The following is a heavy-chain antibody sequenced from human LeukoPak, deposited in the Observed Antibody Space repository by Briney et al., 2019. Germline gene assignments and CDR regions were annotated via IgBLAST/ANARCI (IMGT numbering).Heavy chain of an antibody. V-gene: IGHV4-34*01. Sequence: GSLRLSCEASVFTFSDYYMSWIRQPPGKGLEWIGEINHSGSTNYNPSLKSRVTISVDTSKNQFSLKLSSVTAADTAVYYCARGGDYYDSSGLAQLDYWGQGTLVTVSS. D-gene: IGHD3-22*01. CDR1: VFTFSDYY. CDR2: INHSGST. J-gene: IGHJ4*02. CDR3: ARGGDYYDSSGLAQLDY.